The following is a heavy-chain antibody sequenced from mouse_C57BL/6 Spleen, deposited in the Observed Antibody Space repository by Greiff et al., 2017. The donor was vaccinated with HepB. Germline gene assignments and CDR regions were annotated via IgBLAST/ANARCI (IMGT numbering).Heavy chain of an antibody. J-gene: IGHJ1*03. CDR1: GFSLTSYG. CDR2: IWRGGST. D-gene: IGHD2-5*01. CDR3: AKNYYSNYGYFDV. V-gene: IGHV2-5*01. Sequence: QVQLQQSGPGLVQPSQSLSITCTVSGFSLTSYGVHWVRQSPGKGLEWLGVIWRGGSTDYNAAFMSRLSITKDNSKSQVFFKMNSLQADDTAIYYCAKNYYSNYGYFDVWGTGTTVTVSS.